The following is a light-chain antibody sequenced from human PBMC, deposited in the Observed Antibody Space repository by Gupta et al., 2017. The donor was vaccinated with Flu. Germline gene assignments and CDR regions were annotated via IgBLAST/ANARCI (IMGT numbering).Light chain of an antibody. CDR3: QTWGTATLV. J-gene: IGLJ3*02. CDR2: VHSDGSH. V-gene: IGLV4-69*01. CDR1: SGHGYYV. Sequence: LVLPPAPSASASLRAPVKCTCTLGSGHGYYVIAWHQQQAQQGPRFLMTVHSDGSHTKGVGIPDRFSGSSSGPDRYLIISSLQYEDEADYYCQTWGTATLVFGGGTKLTVL.